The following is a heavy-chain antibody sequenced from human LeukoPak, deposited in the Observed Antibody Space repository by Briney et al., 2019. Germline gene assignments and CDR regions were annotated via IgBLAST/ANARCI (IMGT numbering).Heavy chain of an antibody. CDR2: MNPNSGNT. CDR1: GYTFTSYG. Sequence: ASVKVSCKASGYTFTSYGISWVRQATGQGLEWMGWMNPNSGNTGYAQKFQGRVTMTRNTSISTAYKGLSSLRSEDTAVYYCARTGRVRGVIITLGYWGQGTLVTVSS. D-gene: IGHD3-10*01. V-gene: IGHV1-8*02. J-gene: IGHJ4*02. CDR3: ARTGRVRGVIITLGY.